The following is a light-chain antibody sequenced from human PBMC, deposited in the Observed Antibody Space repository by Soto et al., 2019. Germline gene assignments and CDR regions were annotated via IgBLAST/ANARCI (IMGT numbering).Light chain of an antibody. V-gene: IGKV1-33*01. CDR2: DAS. Sequence: DIQMTQSPSSLSASVGDRVTITCQASQDISNYLNWYQQKPGKAPKLLIYDASNLETGVPSRFSGSGSGTDFTFNISSLQPEDIATYYCQQYANLPPFTFGPGTKVDIK. J-gene: IGKJ3*01. CDR1: QDISNY. CDR3: QQYANLPPFT.